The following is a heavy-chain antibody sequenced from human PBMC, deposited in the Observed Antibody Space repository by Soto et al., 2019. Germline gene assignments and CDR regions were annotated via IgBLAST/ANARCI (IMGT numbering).Heavy chain of an antibody. CDR1: GGSISSYY. V-gene: IGHV4-59*08. D-gene: IGHD2-2*01. CDR3: ARLYCSSTSCYYNY. J-gene: IGHJ4*02. CDR2: IYYSGST. Sequence: SETLSLTCTVSGGSISSYYWSWIRQPPGKGLEWIGYIYYSGSTNYNPSLKSRVTISVDTSKNQFSLKLSSVTAADTAVYYCARLYCSSTSCYYNYWDQGTLVTVSS.